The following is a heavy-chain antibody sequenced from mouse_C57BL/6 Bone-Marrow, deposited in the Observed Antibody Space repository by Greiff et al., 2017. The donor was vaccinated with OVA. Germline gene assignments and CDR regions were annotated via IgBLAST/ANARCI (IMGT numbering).Heavy chain of an antibody. CDR1: GFSLTSYG. CDR2: IWSGGST. V-gene: IGHV2-2*01. CDR3: ASPHYYGSSYYAMDY. Sequence: QVQLKESGPGLVQPSQCLSITCTVSGFSLTSYGVHWVRQSPGKGLEWLGVIWSGGSTDYNAAFISRLSISKDNSDSQVFFKMNSLHADDTAISYCASPHYYGSSYYAMDYWGQGTSVTVAS. J-gene: IGHJ4*01. D-gene: IGHD1-1*01.